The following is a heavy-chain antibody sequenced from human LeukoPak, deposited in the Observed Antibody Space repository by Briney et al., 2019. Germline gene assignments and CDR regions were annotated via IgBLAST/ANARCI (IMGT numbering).Heavy chain of an antibody. D-gene: IGHD6-13*01. CDR1: GFTFSSYA. CDR2: ISGSGGST. CDR3: AKDRGSSIAAADSLLFDY. Sequence: GGSLRLSCAASGFTFSSYAMSWVRQAPVKVLEWVSAISGSGGSTYYADSVKGRFTISRDNSKNTLYLQMNSLRAEDTAVYYCAKDRGSSIAAADSLLFDYWGQGTLVTVSS. V-gene: IGHV3-23*01. J-gene: IGHJ4*02.